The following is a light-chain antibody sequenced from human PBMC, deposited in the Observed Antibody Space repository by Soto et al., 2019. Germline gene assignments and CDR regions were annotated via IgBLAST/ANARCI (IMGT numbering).Light chain of an antibody. J-gene: IGKJ1*01. V-gene: IGKV3-20*01. CDR3: QQYGSSGT. CDR1: QSVSSN. Sequence: EIVLTQSPATLSLSPGEIATLSCRASQSVSSNLAWYQQKPGQAPRLLIYGASNRATGIPDRFSGSGSGTDFTLTISRLEPEDFAVYYCQQYGSSGTFGQGTKVDIK. CDR2: GAS.